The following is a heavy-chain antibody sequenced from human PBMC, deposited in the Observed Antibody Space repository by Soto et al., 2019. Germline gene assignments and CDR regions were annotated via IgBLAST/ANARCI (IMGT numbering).Heavy chain of an antibody. CDR3: AKDWGPYDILPGNFDY. CDR2: ISGSGGST. J-gene: IGHJ4*02. CDR1: GFTFSSYA. Sequence: EVQLLESGGGLVQPGGSLRLSCAASGFTFSSYAMSWVRQAPGKGLEWVSAISGSGGSTYYADSVNGRFTISRDNSKNALYLQMNSLRAEDTDVYYCAKDWGPYDILPGNFDYWGQGTLVTVSS. D-gene: IGHD3-9*01. V-gene: IGHV3-23*01.